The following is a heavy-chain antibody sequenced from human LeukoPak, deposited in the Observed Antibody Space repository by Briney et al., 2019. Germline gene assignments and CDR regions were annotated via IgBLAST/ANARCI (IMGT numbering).Heavy chain of an antibody. CDR1: GFTFSSYA. CDR3: ARDRYYYDSSGYSGY. V-gene: IGHV3-30*04. J-gene: IGHJ4*02. CDR2: ISYDGSNK. D-gene: IGHD3-22*01. Sequence: PGGSLRLSCAASGFTFSSYAMHWVRQAPGKGLEWVAVISYDGSNKYYADSVKGRFTISRDNSKNTLYLQMNCLRAEDTAVYYCARDRYYYDSSGYSGYWGQGTLVTVSS.